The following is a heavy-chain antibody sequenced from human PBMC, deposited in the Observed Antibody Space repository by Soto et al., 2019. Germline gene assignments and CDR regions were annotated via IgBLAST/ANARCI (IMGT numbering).Heavy chain of an antibody. Sequence: PGGSLRLSCAASGFTFSDYYMTWIRKDPGKGLEWLSYISSGGGLIYYADSVKGRFTISRDNAKNSLYLQMNSLRAEDTAIYYCARDRYDFWSGSEHYGMDVWGQGTTVTVSS. CDR3: ARDRYDFWSGSEHYGMDV. CDR1: GFTFSDYY. J-gene: IGHJ6*02. CDR2: ISSGGGLI. V-gene: IGHV3-11*01. D-gene: IGHD3-3*01.